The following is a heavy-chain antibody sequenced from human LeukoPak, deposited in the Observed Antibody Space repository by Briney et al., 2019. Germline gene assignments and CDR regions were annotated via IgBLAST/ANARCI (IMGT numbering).Heavy chain of an antibody. CDR3: ASSETASGWFDP. V-gene: IGHV1-8*01. Sequence: ASVKVSCKASGYTFTSYDINWVRQATGQGLEWMGWMNPKSGNTGYAQKFQGRVTMTRDTSISTAYMELSSLRSEDTAVYYCASSETASGWFDPWGREPWSPSPQ. D-gene: IGHD6-25*01. CDR2: MNPKSGNT. J-gene: IGHJ5*02. CDR1: GYTFTSYD.